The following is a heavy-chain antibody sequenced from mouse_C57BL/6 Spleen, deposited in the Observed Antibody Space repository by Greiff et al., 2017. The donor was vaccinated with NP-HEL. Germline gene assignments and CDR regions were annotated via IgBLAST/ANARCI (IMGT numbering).Heavy chain of an antibody. D-gene: IGHD2-2*01. Sequence: EVQRVESGGGLVKPGGSLKLSCAASGFTFSDYGMHWVRQAPEKGLEWVAYISSGSSTIYYADTVKGRSTISRDNSRNTLFLQMTSLRSEDTAMYYCARNGYYWYCDVWGTGTTVTVSS. CDR2: ISSGSSTI. V-gene: IGHV5-17*01. CDR1: GFTFSDYG. CDR3: ARNGYYWYCDV. J-gene: IGHJ1*03.